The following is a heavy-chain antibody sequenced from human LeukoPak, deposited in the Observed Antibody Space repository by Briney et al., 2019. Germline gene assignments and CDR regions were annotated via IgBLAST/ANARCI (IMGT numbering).Heavy chain of an antibody. CDR1: GFAFSGFW. CDR2: INSDGSEG. Sequence: GGSLRLSCAVSGFAFSGFWMSWSRQAPGKGLEWVASINSDGSEGYYADVVKGRFTISRDNAKNSLYLQINSLRAEDTAVYYCARSSYSSSSSVWGQGTMVTVSS. D-gene: IGHD6-6*01. CDR3: ARSSYSSSSSV. V-gene: IGHV3-7*03. J-gene: IGHJ3*01.